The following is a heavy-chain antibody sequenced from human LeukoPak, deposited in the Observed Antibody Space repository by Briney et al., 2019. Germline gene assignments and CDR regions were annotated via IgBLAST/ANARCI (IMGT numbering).Heavy chain of an antibody. CDR2: IYHGDSDT. J-gene: IGHJ4*02. V-gene: IGHV5-51*01. CDR1: GYSFTSYW. D-gene: IGHD1-20*01. Sequence: GESLKISCKGSGYSFTSYWIGWVRQMPGKGLEWVGIIYHGDSDTRYSPSFQGQVTISADKSISTTYLQWSSLKASDTAMYYCATYNWNDYYFDYWGQGTLVTVSS. CDR3: ATYNWNDYYFDY.